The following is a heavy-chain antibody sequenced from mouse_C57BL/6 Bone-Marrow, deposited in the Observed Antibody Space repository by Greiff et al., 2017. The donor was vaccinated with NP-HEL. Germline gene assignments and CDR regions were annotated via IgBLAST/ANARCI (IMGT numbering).Heavy chain of an antibody. J-gene: IGHJ4*01. CDR2: ISNGGGST. CDR3: ARPYTGY. Sequence: DVKLVESGGGLVQPGGSLKLSCAASGFTFSDYDMYWVRQTPEKRLEWVAYISNGGGSTYYPDTVKGRFTISRDNAKNTLYMQMSRLKSEDTAMYYCARPYTGYWGQGTSVTVSS. CDR1: GFTFSDYD. V-gene: IGHV5-12*01.